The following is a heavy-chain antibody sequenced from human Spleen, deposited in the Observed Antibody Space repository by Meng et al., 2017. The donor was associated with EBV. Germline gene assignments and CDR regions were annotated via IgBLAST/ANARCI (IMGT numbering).Heavy chain of an antibody. J-gene: IGHJ4*02. CDR2: ISTYNDNA. V-gene: IGHV1-18*01. CDR1: GYIFTKFG. CDR3: TRGDL. Sequence: QCQLGQSGNKGKKPVASVTVSCKASGYIFTKFGINWVRHAPGQGIEWLGWISTYNDNANYAPALRDRVTMTTDTSANTVYLDLRNLRSDDTAVYYCTRGDLWGQGTLVTVSS.